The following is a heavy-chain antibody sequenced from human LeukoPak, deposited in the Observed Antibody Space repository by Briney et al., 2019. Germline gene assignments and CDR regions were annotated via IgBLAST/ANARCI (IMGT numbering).Heavy chain of an antibody. CDR3: ARGQRPQYTSTWDNWFDP. V-gene: IGHV3-21*01. CDR1: GFTFSSYS. Sequence: PGGSLRLSCAASGFTFSSYSMNWVRQAPGKGLEWGSSISSSSSYIYYADSVKGRFTISRDNAKNSLYLQMNSLRAEDTAVYYCARGQRPQYTSTWDNWFDPWGQGTQVTVSS. J-gene: IGHJ5*02. CDR2: ISSSSSYI. D-gene: IGHD2-2*01.